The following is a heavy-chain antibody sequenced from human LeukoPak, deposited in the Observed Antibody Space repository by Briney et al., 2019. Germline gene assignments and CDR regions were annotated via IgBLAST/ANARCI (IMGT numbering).Heavy chain of an antibody. CDR3: ARGTYGPLNY. Sequence: SETLSLTCTVSGGSISSGGYYWSWIRQPPGKGLEWIGYIYYSGSTNYNPSLKSRVTISVDTSKNQFSLKLSSVTAADTAVYYCARGTYGPLNYWGQGTLVTVSS. V-gene: IGHV4-61*08. CDR2: IYYSGST. CDR1: GGSISSGGYY. J-gene: IGHJ4*02. D-gene: IGHD3-16*01.